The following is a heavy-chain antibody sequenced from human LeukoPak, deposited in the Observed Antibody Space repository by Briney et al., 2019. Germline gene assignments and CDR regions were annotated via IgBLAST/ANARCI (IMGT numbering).Heavy chain of an antibody. CDR3: ARGLSRSYYNFWSGYSEQNGNWFDP. Sequence: PSETLSLTCAVYGGSFSGYSWSWIRQTPGKGLEWIGEIDHRGGSNYNPSLKSRLTMSEDKSKNQFSLQLTSMTAADTAVYYCARGLSRSYYNFWSGYSEQNGNWFDPWGQGTLVTVSS. D-gene: IGHD3-3*01. CDR1: GGSFSGYS. J-gene: IGHJ5*02. CDR2: IDHRGGS. V-gene: IGHV4-34*01.